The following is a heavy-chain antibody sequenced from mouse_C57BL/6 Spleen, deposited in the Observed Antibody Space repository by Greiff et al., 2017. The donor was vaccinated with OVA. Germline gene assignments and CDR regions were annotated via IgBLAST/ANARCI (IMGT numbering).Heavy chain of an antibody. CDR3: ARAYYSNYYFDD. D-gene: IGHD2-5*01. Sequence: EVQLVESEGGLVQPGSSMKLSCTASGFTFSDYYMAWVRQVPEKGLEWVANINYDGSSTYYLDSLKSRFIISRDNAKNILYLQMSSLKSEDTATYYCARAYYSNYYFDDWGQGTTRTVSS. V-gene: IGHV5-16*01. CDR1: GFTFSDYY. CDR2: INYDGSST. J-gene: IGHJ2*01.